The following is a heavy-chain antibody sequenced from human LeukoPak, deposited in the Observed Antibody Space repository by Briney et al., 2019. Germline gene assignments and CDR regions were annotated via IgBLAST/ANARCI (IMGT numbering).Heavy chain of an antibody. CDR2: IRYDGSNK. CDR1: GFTFSSYG. J-gene: IGHJ3*02. CDR3: AKDYSGWLNDAFDI. Sequence: GGSLRLSCAASGFTFSSYGMHWVRQAPGKGLEWVAFIRYDGSNKYYADSVKGRFTISRDNSKNTLYLHMNRLRAEDTAVYYCAKDYSGWLNDAFDIWGQGTMVTVSS. D-gene: IGHD5-12*01. V-gene: IGHV3-30*02.